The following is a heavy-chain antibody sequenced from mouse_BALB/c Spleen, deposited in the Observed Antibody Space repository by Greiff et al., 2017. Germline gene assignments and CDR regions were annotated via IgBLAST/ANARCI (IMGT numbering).Heavy chain of an antibody. D-gene: IGHD1-1*01. CDR3: AREGRTTLFDY. CDR1: GYTFTSYV. CDR2: INPYNDGT. J-gene: IGHJ2*01. Sequence: EVQRVESGPELVKPGASVKMSCKASGYTFTSYVMHWVKQKPGQGLEWIGYINPYNDGTKYNEKFKGKATLTSDKSSSTAYMELSSLTSEDSAVYYCAREGRTTLFDYWGQGTTLTVSS. V-gene: IGHV1-14*01.